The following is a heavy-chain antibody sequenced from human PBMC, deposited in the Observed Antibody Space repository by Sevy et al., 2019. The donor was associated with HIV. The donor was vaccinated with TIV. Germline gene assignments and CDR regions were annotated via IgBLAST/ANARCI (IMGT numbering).Heavy chain of an antibody. V-gene: IGHV3-21*01. CDR1: GFTFSDYL. CDR2: ISGSSNYI. D-gene: IGHD4-17*01. Sequence: GGSLRLSCVASGFTFSDYLMNWVRQSPGKGLEWVASISGSSNYIYYADSLKGRVTISRDNAKNSLYLQMNSLRAEDTAVFYCARRGLSTVYDAFDISGQGTVVTVSS. CDR3: ARRGLSTVYDAFDI. J-gene: IGHJ3*02.